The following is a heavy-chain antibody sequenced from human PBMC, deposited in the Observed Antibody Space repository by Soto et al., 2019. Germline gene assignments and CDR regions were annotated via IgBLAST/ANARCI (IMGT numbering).Heavy chain of an antibody. D-gene: IGHD5-12*01. Sequence: EVQLVESGGGLVKPGGSLRLSCAAPGFTFSSYSMNWVRQAPGKGLEWVSSISSSSSNIYYADSVKGRFTISRDNAKNSLYLQMNSLRAEDTAVYYCAREVSKYSGYEFDYWGQGTLVTVSS. CDR1: GFTFSSYS. J-gene: IGHJ4*02. CDR2: ISSSSSNI. CDR3: AREVSKYSGYEFDY. V-gene: IGHV3-21*01.